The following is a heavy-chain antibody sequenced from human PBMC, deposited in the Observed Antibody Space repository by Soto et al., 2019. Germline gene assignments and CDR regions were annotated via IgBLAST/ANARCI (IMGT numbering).Heavy chain of an antibody. J-gene: IGHJ4*02. V-gene: IGHV4-30-2*01. CDR3: ASGPPLGR. CDR1: GGSISSGGYS. CDR2: IYHSGST. D-gene: IGHD3-16*01. Sequence: QLQLQESGSGLVKPSQTLSLTCAVSGGSISSGGYSWSWIRQPPGKGLEWIGYIYHSGSTYYNPPLKVRVPIPEDSSKNKFPQRLSFGPAGNTAVYYCASGPPLGRGGQETRAPVSP.